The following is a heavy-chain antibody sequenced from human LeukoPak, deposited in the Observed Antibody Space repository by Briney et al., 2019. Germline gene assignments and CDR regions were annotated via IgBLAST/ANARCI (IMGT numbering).Heavy chain of an antibody. CDR2: VYYSGST. V-gene: IGHV4-59*12. J-gene: IGHJ5*02. D-gene: IGHD2/OR15-2a*01. CDR3: ARDLNKFDP. Sequence: SETLSLTCTVSGGSISTYYWSWIRQPPGKGLEWIGYVYYSGSTNYNPSLKSRVTISVDTSKNQFSLKLTSVTAADTAVYYCARDLNKFDPWGQGTLVTVSS. CDR1: GGSISTYY.